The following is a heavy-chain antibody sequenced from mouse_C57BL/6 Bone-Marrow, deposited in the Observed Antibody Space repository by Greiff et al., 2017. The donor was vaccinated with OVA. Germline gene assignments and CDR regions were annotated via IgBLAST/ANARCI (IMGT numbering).Heavy chain of an antibody. D-gene: IGHD2-1*01. CDR2: IDPENGDT. V-gene: IGHV14-4*01. CDR3: TSYGNFDY. CDR1: GFNIKDYY. Sequence: VQLQQSGAELVRPGASVKLSCTASGFNIKDYYMHWVKQGPEQGLEWIGWIDPENGDTEYASKFQGKATITADTSSNTAYLQLSSLTSEDTAVYYCTSYGNFDYWGQGTTLTVSS. J-gene: IGHJ2*01.